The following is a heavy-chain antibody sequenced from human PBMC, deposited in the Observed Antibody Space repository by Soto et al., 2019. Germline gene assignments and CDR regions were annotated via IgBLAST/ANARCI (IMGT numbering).Heavy chain of an antibody. CDR1: VGTFSSYA. CDR3: ARVSYDFWSGYNPSYYYGMDV. V-gene: IGHV1-69*13. CDR2: IIPIFGTA. D-gene: IGHD3-3*01. J-gene: IGHJ6*02. Sequence: SVKVSCKSSVGTFSSYAISWVRQAPGQGLEWRGGIIPIFGTANYAQKFQGRVTITADESTSTAYMELSSLRSEDTAVYYCARVSYDFWSGYNPSYYYGMDVWGQGTTVTVSS.